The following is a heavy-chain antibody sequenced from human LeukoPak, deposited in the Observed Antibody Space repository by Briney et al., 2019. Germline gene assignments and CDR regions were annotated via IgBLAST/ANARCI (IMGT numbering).Heavy chain of an antibody. D-gene: IGHD2-21*02. CDR1: RGTFSSYA. Sequence: SVKVSCKASRGTFSSYAISCVRQAPGQGLEWMGGIIPIFGTANSAQKFQGRVTNTADESTSTAYMELSSLRSDDTAVYYCARYERDSCGGDCYYFDYWGQGTLVTVSS. CDR3: ARYERDSCGGDCYYFDY. CDR2: IIPIFGTA. J-gene: IGHJ4*02. V-gene: IGHV1-69*01.